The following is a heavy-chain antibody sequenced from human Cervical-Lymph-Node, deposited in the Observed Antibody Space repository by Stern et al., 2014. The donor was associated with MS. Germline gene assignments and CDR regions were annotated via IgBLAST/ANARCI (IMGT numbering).Heavy chain of an antibody. CDR3: ARDPMYYYDSSGT. CDR2: ISSSCDTI. V-gene: IGHV3-11*01. CDR1: EFTFSDYY. D-gene: IGHD3-22*01. J-gene: IGHJ4*02. Sequence: VQLVESGGGLVRPGGSLRLSCAASEFTFSDYYMYWFRQAPGKGLEWVSYISSSCDTIYYADSVKGRFTISRDNAKNSLYLQMNSLRAEDTAVYYCARDPMYYYDSSGTWGQGTLVTVSS.